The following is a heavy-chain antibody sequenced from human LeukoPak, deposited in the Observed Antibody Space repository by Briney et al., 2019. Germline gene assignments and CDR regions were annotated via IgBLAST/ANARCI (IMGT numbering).Heavy chain of an antibody. Sequence: SVKVSCKASGGTFSSYAISWVRQAPGQGLEWMGRIIPIFGTANYAQKFQGRVTITTGESTSTAYMELSSLRSEDTAVYYCARGPAVTTSPNYYYYYYMDVWGKGTTVTVSS. V-gene: IGHV1-69*05. CDR2: IIPIFGTA. CDR1: GGTFSSYA. D-gene: IGHD4-17*01. J-gene: IGHJ6*03. CDR3: ARGPAVTTSPNYYYYYYMDV.